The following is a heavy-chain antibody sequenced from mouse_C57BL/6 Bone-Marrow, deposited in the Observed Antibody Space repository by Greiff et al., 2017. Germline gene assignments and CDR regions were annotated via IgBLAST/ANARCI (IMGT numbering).Heavy chain of an antibody. CDR1: GYTFTDYY. D-gene: IGHD1-1*01. CDR3: AREVLGNYGDFDY. CDR2: INPNNGGT. V-gene: IGHV1-26*01. J-gene: IGHJ2*01. Sequence: EVQLQQSGPELVKPGASVKISCKASGYTFTDYYMNWVKQSHGKSLEWIGDINPNNGGTSYNQKFKGKATLTVDKSSSTAYMELRSLTSEDSAVYYCAREVLGNYGDFDYWGQGTTLTVSS.